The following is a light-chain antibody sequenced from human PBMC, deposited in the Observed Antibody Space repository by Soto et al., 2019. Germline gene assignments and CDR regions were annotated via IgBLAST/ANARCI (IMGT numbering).Light chain of an antibody. CDR1: QSISSH. CDR3: QQYGSSPRT. Sequence: EIVMTQSPATLSVSPGDGATLSCRASQSISSHLGWYQQKPGQAPRLLIYGASSRATGIPDRFSGSGSGTDFTLTISRLEPEDVAVYYCQQYGSSPRTFGQGTKVDIK. J-gene: IGKJ1*01. CDR2: GAS. V-gene: IGKV3-20*01.